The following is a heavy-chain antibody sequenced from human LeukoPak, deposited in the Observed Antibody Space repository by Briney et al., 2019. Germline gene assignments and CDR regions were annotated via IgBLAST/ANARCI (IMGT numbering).Heavy chain of an antibody. J-gene: IGHJ4*02. V-gene: IGHV1-2*02. CDR2: INPNSGGT. Sequence: APVKVSCKASGYTFTGYYMHWVRQAPGQGLEWMGWINPNSGGTNYAQKFQGRVTMTRDTSISTAYMELSRLRSDDTAVYYCARDGGGSYSLDYWGQGTLVTVSS. CDR1: GYTFTGYY. CDR3: ARDGGGSYSLDY. D-gene: IGHD1-26*01.